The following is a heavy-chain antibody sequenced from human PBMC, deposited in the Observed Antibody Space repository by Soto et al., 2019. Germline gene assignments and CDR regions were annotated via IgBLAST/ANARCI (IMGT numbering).Heavy chain of an antibody. Sequence: QVQLVQSGAEVKKPGSAVKVSCKDSGGTFSTYSMFWVRQAPGQGLEWMGRIIPMLGIANYAQKFQGRGTITASQSTGTAYMELSSLRSEDTALYYFTIGSWSGEVFDIWCQGTMVTVSS. CDR3: TIGSWSGEVFDI. V-gene: IGHV1-69*02. CDR1: GGTFSTYS. J-gene: IGHJ3*02. D-gene: IGHD2-2*01. CDR2: IIPMLGIA.